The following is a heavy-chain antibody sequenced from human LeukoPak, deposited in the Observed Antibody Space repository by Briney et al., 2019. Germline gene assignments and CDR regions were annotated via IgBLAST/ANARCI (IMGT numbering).Heavy chain of an antibody. D-gene: IGHD3-10*01. Sequence: GESLKISCKGSGYNFTNYWIGWVRQLPGKGLEWMGIIYPGDSDTRYSPSFQGQVTISADKSISTAYLQWSSLKTSDTAMYYCARRRASTYGPYNWFDPWGQGTLVTVSS. CDR3: ARRRASTYGPYNWFDP. CDR1: GYNFTNYW. V-gene: IGHV5-51*01. CDR2: IYPGDSDT. J-gene: IGHJ5*02.